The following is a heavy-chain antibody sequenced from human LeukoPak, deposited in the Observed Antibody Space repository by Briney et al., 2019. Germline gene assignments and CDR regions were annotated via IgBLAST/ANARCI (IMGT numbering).Heavy chain of an antibody. CDR2: ISGSGGST. CDR1: GFTFSSYG. CDR3: AKIEYPMTIVVAPFDY. V-gene: IGHV3-23*01. D-gene: IGHD3-22*01. J-gene: IGHJ4*02. Sequence: QTGGSLRLSCAASGFTFSSYGMSWVRQAPGKGLEWVSAISGSGGSTYYADSVKGRFTISRDNSKNTLYLQMNSLRAEDTAVYYCAKIEYPMTIVVAPFDYWGQGTLVTVSS.